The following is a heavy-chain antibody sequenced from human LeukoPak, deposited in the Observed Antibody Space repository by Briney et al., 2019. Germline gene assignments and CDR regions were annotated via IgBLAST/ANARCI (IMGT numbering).Heavy chain of an antibody. D-gene: IGHD5-24*01. CDR1: GFTFSSYE. CDR3: ARDGAQNGCPRSVFDY. CDR2: ISSSGSTI. Sequence: GGSLRLSCAASGFTFSSYEMNWVRQAPGKGLEWVSYISSSGSTIYYADSVKGRFTISRDNAKNSLYLQMNSLRAEDTAVYYCARDGAQNGCPRSVFDYWGQGTLVTVSS. V-gene: IGHV3-48*03. J-gene: IGHJ4*02.